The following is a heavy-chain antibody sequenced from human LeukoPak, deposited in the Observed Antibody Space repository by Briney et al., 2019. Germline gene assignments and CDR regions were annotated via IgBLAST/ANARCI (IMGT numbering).Heavy chain of an antibody. Sequence: GASVKVSCKASVYTCTDYSITWVRQPPGQGLEWMGLISVYYGHTDYPQKVQGRVTMTTDTSTSTAYMELRSLRSDDTDVYYCARDQDDYVWGSFPVPLGYWGQGTLVTVSS. CDR1: VYTCTDYS. D-gene: IGHD3-16*01. CDR3: ARDQDDYVWGSFPVPLGY. V-gene: IGHV1-18*01. J-gene: IGHJ4*02. CDR2: ISVYYGHT.